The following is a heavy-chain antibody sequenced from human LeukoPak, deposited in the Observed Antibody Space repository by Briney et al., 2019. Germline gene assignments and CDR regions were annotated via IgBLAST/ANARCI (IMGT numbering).Heavy chain of an antibody. V-gene: IGHV3-30*02. D-gene: IGHD1-26*01. J-gene: IGHJ4*02. CDR3: AKDQIVRGGYTDY. CDR1: GFTFSSYG. Sequence: GGSLRLSCAASGFTFSSYGMHWVRQAPGKGLEWVAFIRYDGSNKYYADSVKGRFTISRDNSKNTLYLQMNSLRAEDTAVYYCAKDQIVRGGYTDYWGQGTLVTVSS. CDR2: IRYDGSNK.